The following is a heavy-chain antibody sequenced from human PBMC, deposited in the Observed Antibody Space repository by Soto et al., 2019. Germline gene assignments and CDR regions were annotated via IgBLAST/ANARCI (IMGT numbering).Heavy chain of an antibody. CDR2: LSGGGSTT. V-gene: IGHV3-23*01. CDR3: AKGQEYDILTGCDY. D-gene: IGHD3-9*01. CDR1: GFTFSLSA. J-gene: IGHJ4*02. Sequence: EVQLLESGGGFVQPGESLRLSCAASGFTFSLSAMSWVRQAPGRGLDWVSSLSGGGSTTDYADSVKGRFTISRDNSKNTVHLQINSLRAEDTAVYYCAKGQEYDILTGCDYWGQGALVTVSS.